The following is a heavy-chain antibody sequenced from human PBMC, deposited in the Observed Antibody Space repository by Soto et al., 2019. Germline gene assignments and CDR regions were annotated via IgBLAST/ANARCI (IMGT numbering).Heavy chain of an antibody. CDR3: ARGARFGVVSLGDLLSEYFDY. CDR1: GFTFSAYT. Sequence: QVQLVESGGGVVQAGRSLRLSCAASGFTFSAYTIHWVRQAPGKGLEWVAVVSYDGSNEYYADSVKGRFTISRDNSRDALFLQMDNLTPEDTALYYCARGARFGVVSLGDLLSEYFDYWGQGTLVTVSS. V-gene: IGHV3-30*14. CDR2: VSYDGSNE. J-gene: IGHJ4*02. D-gene: IGHD3-10*01.